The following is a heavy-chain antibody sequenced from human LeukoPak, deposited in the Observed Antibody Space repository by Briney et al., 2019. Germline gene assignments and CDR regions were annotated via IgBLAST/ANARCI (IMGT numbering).Heavy chain of an antibody. V-gene: IGHV4-4*02. CDR1: GGSISGTNW. J-gene: IGHJ4*02. Sequence: SETLSLTCGVSGGSISGTNWWRWVRQPPGQGLEWIGEISLAGQTNYNPSLNGRVIMSLDESRNQLSLTLTSVTAADTAMYYCTRESGPYCPFGYWGQGTLVVVPS. D-gene: IGHD1-26*01. CDR2: ISLAGQT. CDR3: TRESGPYCPFGY.